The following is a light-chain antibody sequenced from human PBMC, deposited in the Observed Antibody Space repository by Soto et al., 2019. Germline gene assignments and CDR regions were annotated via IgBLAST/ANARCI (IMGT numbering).Light chain of an antibody. CDR1: QSVGTH. J-gene: IGKJ4*01. Sequence: EIVLTQSPATLSLSPGDGATLSCRASQSVGTHLAWYQHKPGQAPRLLIYDTFSRATGIPARFSGGGSGTDFTLTITSLEPEDFAVYYCQQRSHWITFGGGTKVEMK. CDR2: DTF. V-gene: IGKV3-11*01. CDR3: QQRSHWIT.